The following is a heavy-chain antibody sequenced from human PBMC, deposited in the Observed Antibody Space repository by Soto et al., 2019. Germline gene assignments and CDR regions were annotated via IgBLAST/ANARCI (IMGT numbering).Heavy chain of an antibody. V-gene: IGHV4-39*01. CDR1: GGSISSSGYY. CDR3: ARHGGTLYDY. D-gene: IGHD1-1*01. CDR2: IYYSGST. Sequence: QLQLQESGPGLVKPSETLSLTCTVSGGSISSSGYYWDWIRQPPGKGLEWIGSIYYSGSTYYNPSLKSRVTISVDTSKNQFSLRLSSVTAADTAVYYCARHGGTLYDYWGQGTLVTVSS. J-gene: IGHJ4*02.